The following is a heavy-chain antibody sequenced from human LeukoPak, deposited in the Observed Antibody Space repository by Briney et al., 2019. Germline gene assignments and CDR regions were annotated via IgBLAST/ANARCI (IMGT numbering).Heavy chain of an antibody. J-gene: IGHJ4*02. Sequence: PGGSLRLSCAASGFTFSSYSMNWVRQAPGKGLEWVSSISSSSSYIYYADSVKGRFTISRDNSKNTLYLQMNSLRAEDTAVYYCARDGVDLKTTVTTYGFDYWGQGTLVTVSS. CDR3: ARDGVDLKTTVTTYGFDY. D-gene: IGHD4-11*01. CDR1: GFTFSSYS. CDR2: ISSSSSYI. V-gene: IGHV3-21*01.